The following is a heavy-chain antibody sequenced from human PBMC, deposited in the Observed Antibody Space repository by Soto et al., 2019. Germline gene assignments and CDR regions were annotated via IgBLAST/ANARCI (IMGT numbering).Heavy chain of an antibody. CDR2: IYYSGST. D-gene: IGHD3-10*01. CDR1: GGSISSYY. J-gene: IGHJ6*03. CDR3: ARTDHYYGSGSYYNLLGYYYMDV. Sequence: PSETLSLTCTVSGGSISSYYWSWIRQPPGKGLEWIGYIYYSGSTNYNPSLKSRVTISVDTSKNQFSLKLSSVTAADTAVYYCARTDHYYGSGSYYNLLGYYYMDVWGKGTTVTVSS. V-gene: IGHV4-59*08.